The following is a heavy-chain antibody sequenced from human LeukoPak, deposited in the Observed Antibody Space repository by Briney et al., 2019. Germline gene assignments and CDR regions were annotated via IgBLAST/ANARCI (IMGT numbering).Heavy chain of an antibody. V-gene: IGHV4-34*01. CDR1: GGSFSGYY. D-gene: IGHD3-10*01. J-gene: IGHJ4*02. Sequence: SETLSLTCAVYGGSFSGYYWSWIRQPPGKGLEWIGEINHSGSTNYNPSLKSRVTISVHTSKNQFSLKLSSVTAADTAVYYCASRLLWFGEFRRYFDYWGQGTLVTVSS. CDR3: ASRLLWFGEFRRYFDY. CDR2: INHSGST.